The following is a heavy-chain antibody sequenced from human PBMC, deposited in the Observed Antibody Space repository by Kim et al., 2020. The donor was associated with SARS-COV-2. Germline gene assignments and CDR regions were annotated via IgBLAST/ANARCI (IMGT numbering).Heavy chain of an antibody. V-gene: IGHV3-30*03. CDR2: ISNDETYI. CDR3: VRAREEYFDY. J-gene: IGHJ4*02. CDR1: GFSFSSRG. Sequence: GGSLRLSCAASGFSFSSRGIHWVRQAPGKGLEWVAVISNDETYIKYADSVKGRFTISRDNSKNTVDLQMNSLRVEDTAVYYCVRAREEYFDYWGQGT.